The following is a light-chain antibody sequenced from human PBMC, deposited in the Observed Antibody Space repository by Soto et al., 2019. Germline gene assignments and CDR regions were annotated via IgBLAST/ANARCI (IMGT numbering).Light chain of an antibody. J-gene: IGLJ2*01. CDR3: SSHTANNTWL. Sequence: QSALTQPDSVSGSLGQSISVSCTGTSGDLCNFNSVSWYQQHPGKAPKLILFEVYNRPSGVSNRFSGSKSANTASLTIIGLQTEDEDDYYCSSHTANNTWLFGGGTKVTVL. V-gene: IGLV2-14*03. CDR1: SGDLCNFNS. CDR2: EVY.